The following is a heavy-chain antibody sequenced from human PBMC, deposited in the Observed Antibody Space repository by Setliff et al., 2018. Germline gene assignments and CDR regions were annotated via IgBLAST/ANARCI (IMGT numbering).Heavy chain of an antibody. J-gene: IGHJ3*02. V-gene: IGHV5-51*01. Sequence: GESLKISCKGSGYTFTNYWIAWVRQMPGKGLEYMGIIYPADSDTTHSPSFQGQVTISADKSINTAYLQWSRLKASDTAIYYCARVGPLTDDAFDIWGQGTMVTVSS. CDR1: GYTFTNYW. D-gene: IGHD1-26*01. CDR2: IYPADSDT. CDR3: ARVGPLTDDAFDI.